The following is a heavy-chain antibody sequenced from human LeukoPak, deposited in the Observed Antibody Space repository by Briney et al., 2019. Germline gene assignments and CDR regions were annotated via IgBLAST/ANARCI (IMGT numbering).Heavy chain of an antibody. CDR2: ISASGGRT. CDR1: GFTFSSYA. CDR3: ATKHSSVGAFDI. V-gene: IGHV3-23*01. Sequence: PGGSLRLSCAASGFTFSSYAMTLVRQAPGKGLEWDSTISASGGRTYYADSVKGRFTIYRDNSKSTLYLKMNSLRDEDMAVYYCATKHSSVGAFDIWGQGTMVTVSS. J-gene: IGHJ3*02. D-gene: IGHD3-22*01.